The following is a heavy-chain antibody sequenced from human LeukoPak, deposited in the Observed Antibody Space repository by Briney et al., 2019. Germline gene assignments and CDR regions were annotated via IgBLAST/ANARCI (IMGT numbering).Heavy chain of an antibody. Sequence: SQTLSLTCTVSGGSISSGDYYWSWIRQPPGKGLEWIGYIYYSGSTNYNPSLKSRVTISVDTSKNQFSLKLSSVTAADTAVYYCARIPRDDILTGNIDYYYYYGMDVWGQGTTVTVSS. CDR3: ARIPRDDILTGNIDYYYYYGMDV. V-gene: IGHV4-61*08. J-gene: IGHJ6*02. D-gene: IGHD3-9*01. CDR1: GGSISSGDYY. CDR2: IYYSGST.